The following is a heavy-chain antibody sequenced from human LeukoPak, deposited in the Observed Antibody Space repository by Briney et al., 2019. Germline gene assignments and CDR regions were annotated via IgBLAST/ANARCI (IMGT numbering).Heavy chain of an antibody. J-gene: IGHJ3*02. CDR3: ASSTYSGSHWDAFDI. CDR2: IDSAGNSA. Sequence: GGSLRLSCAASGFTFSSYWMHWVRQAPGMGLVWVSRIDSAGNSATYADSVKGRFTLSRDNAKNTLYLQMNSLRAEDTAVYYCASSTYSGSHWDAFDIWGQGTVVTVSS. D-gene: IGHD1-26*01. CDR1: GFTFSSYW. V-gene: IGHV3-74*03.